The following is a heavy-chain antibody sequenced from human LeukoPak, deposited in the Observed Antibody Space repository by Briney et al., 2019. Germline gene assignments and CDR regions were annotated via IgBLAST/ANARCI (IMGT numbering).Heavy chain of an antibody. CDR3: ARDRRMATNRVSCFDY. Sequence: QTGGSLRLSCAASGFTFSSYSMNWVRQAPGKGLEWVSYISSSSSTIYYADSVKGRFTISRDNAKNSLYLQMNSLRAEDTAVYYCARDRRMATNRVSCFDYWGQGTLVTVSS. D-gene: IGHD5-24*01. CDR1: GFTFSSYS. V-gene: IGHV3-48*01. CDR2: ISSSSSTI. J-gene: IGHJ4*02.